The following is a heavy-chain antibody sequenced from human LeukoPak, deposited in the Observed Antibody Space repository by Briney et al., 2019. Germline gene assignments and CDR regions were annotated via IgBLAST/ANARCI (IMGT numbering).Heavy chain of an antibody. CDR1: GYTFTGYY. V-gene: IGHV1-2*02. CDR2: INPNSGGT. D-gene: IGHD1-20*01. CDR3: VRDRYDITGKPFDP. Sequence: ASVKVSCKASGYTFTGYYMHWVRQAPGQGLEWMGWINPNSGGTNYAQKFQGRVTMTRDTSIRTAYMELNNLTSDDTAVYYCVRDRYDITGKPFDPWGQGTLVTVSS. J-gene: IGHJ5*02.